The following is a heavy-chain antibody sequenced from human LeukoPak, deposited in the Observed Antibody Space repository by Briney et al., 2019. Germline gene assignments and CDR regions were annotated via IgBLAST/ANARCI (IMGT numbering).Heavy chain of an antibody. CDR2: ISSSSYI. CDR3: AKDTQIYGSGRYFDY. V-gene: IGHV3-21*04. J-gene: IGHJ4*02. D-gene: IGHD1-26*01. CDR1: GFTFSSYS. Sequence: GGSLRLSCAASGFTFSSYSMNWVRQAPGKGLEWVSSISSSSYIYYADSVKGRFTISRDNAKNSLCLQMNSLRAEDTALYYCAKDTQIYGSGRYFDYWGQGTLVTVSS.